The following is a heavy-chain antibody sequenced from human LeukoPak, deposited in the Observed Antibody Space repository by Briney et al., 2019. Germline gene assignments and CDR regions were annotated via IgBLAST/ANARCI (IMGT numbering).Heavy chain of an antibody. D-gene: IGHD2-2*01. CDR2: ISYDGSNK. V-gene: IGHV3-30*03. CDR1: GFTFSNYG. J-gene: IGHJ6*03. Sequence: PGGSLRLSCAASGFTFSNYGMHWVRQAPGKGLEWVAVISYDGSNKYYTDSVKGRFSISRDNSKNTLYLQMNNLRADDTAVYYCARVSRVPAALMNYYYYMDVWGKGTTVTVSS. CDR3: ARVSRVPAALMNYYYYMDV.